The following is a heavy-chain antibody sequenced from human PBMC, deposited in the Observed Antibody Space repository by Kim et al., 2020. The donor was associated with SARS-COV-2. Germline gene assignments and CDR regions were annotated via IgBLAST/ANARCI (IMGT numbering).Heavy chain of an antibody. D-gene: IGHD3-10*01. CDR1: GGSFSGYY. J-gene: IGHJ6*02. Sequence: SETLSLTCAVYGGSFSGYYWSWIRQPPGKGLEWIGEINHSGSTNYNPSLKSRVTISVDTSKNQFSLKLSSVTAADTAVYYCARGDHYYGSGREKSINYYYGMDVWGQGTTVTVSS. CDR2: INHSGST. V-gene: IGHV4-34*01. CDR3: ARGDHYYGSGREKSINYYYGMDV.